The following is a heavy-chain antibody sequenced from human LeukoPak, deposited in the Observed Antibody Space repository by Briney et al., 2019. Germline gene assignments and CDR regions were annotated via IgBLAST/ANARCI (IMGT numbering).Heavy chain of an antibody. CDR1: GGSISSSSYY. D-gene: IGHD6-13*01. CDR3: ARHPTRGPSAAAVDY. CDR2: IYYSGST. J-gene: IGHJ4*02. V-gene: IGHV4-39*01. Sequence: SETLSLTCTVSGGSISSSSYYWGWIRQPPGKGLEWIGSIYYSGSTYYNPSLKSRVTISVDTSKNQFSLKLSSVTAADTAVYYCARHPTRGPSAAAVDYWGQGALVTVSS.